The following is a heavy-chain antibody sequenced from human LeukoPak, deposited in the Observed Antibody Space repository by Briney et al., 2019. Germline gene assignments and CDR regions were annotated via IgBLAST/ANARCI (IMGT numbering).Heavy chain of an antibody. J-gene: IGHJ6*02. CDR2: INHSGST. D-gene: IGHD2-2*01. Sequence: PSETLSLTCAVYGGSFSGYYWSWIRQPPGKGLEWIGEINHSGSTNYNPSLKSRVTISVDTSKNQFSLKLSSVTAADTAVYYCARGPRYIVVVPAATYYYGMDVWGQGTTVTVSS. CDR3: ARGPRYIVVVPAATYYYGMDV. V-gene: IGHV4-34*01. CDR1: GGSFSGYY.